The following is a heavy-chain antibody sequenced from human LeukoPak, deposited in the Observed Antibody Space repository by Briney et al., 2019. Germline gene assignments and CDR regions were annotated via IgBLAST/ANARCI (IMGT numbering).Heavy chain of an antibody. CDR3: ARVRSSWYGIDY. V-gene: IGHV4-61*01. CDR1: GYSISSGYY. Sequence: PSETLSLTCTVSGYSISSGYYWAWIRQPPGKGLEWIGYIYYTGSTNYNPSLKSRVTMSLDTSKNQFSLKLTSVTAADTAFYYCARVRSSWYGIDYWGQGTLVTVSS. J-gene: IGHJ4*02. CDR2: IYYTGST. D-gene: IGHD6-13*01.